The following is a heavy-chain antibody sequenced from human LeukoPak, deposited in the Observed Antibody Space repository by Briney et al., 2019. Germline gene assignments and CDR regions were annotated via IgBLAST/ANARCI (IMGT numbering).Heavy chain of an antibody. D-gene: IGHD3-10*01. CDR3: AKDRSYGSGSYDY. CDR2: IRQDGSDN. J-gene: IGHJ4*02. CDR1: GFAFSHYW. Sequence: PGGSLRPSCAASGFAFSHYWMSWVRQAPGKGLEWLANIRQDGSDNYYADSVKGRFTFSRDKARNSLYLQMNTLRADDTAVYYCAKDRSYGSGSYDYWGQGTLVTVSS. V-gene: IGHV3-7*01.